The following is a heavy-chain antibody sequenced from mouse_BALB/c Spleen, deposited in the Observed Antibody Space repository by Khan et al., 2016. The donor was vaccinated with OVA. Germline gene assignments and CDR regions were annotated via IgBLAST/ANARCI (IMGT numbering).Heavy chain of an antibody. CDR2: IYPGSGNT. Sequence: QVQLKQSGPELVKPGASVKISCKASGYTFTDYYINWVKQKPGQGLEWIGWIYPGSGNTKYNEKFKGMATLTVDTSSSTAYMQLSSLTSEDTAVSFSARGGFYGHSLFDYWGQGTTLTVSS. CDR3: ARGGFYGHSLFDY. D-gene: IGHD1-1*01. V-gene: IGHV1-84*02. CDR1: GYTFTDYY. J-gene: IGHJ2*01.